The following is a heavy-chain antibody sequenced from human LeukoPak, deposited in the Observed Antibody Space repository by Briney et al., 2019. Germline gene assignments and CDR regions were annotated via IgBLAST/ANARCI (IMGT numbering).Heavy chain of an antibody. J-gene: IGHJ4*02. CDR1: GGSFSGYY. D-gene: IGHD1-1*01. CDR3: TRAERRRRACDY. CDR2: INHSGST. V-gene: IGHV4-34*01. Sequence: SETLSLTCAVYGGSFSGYYWSWIRQPPGKGLEWIGEINHSGSTNYNPSLKSRVTISVDTSKNQFSLKLSSVTAADTAVYYCTRAERRRRACDYWGQATLVTVSS.